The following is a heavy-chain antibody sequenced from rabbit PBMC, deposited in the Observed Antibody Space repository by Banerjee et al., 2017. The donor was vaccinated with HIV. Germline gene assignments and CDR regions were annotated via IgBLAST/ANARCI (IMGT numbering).Heavy chain of an antibody. Sequence: QEQLMESGGGLVQPGGSLKLSCKASGFDFSNYGVSWVRQAPGKGLEWIGYIDLVFGSTYYANWVNGRFTISSHNAQNTLYLQMNSLTAADTATYFCARDIKLTLTMETGRGGPGTLVTVS. V-gene: IGHV1S47*01. CDR2: IDLVFGST. D-gene: IGHD5-1*01. J-gene: IGHJ2*01. CDR3: ARDIKLTLTMETGR. CDR1: GFDFSNYG.